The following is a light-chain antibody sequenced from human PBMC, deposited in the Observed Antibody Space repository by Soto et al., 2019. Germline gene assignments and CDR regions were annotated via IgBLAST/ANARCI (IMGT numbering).Light chain of an antibody. V-gene: IGLV2-14*01. CDR3: CSYSTSSTPSYV. Sequence: QSALTQPASVSGSPGQSITISCTGTSSDVGGYNSVSWYQQHPGKAPKLMIHDVSNRPSGVSNRFSASKSGNTASLTISGLQAEDEADYYCCSYSTSSTPSYVFGSGTKLTV. CDR2: DVS. CDR1: SSDVGGYNS. J-gene: IGLJ1*01.